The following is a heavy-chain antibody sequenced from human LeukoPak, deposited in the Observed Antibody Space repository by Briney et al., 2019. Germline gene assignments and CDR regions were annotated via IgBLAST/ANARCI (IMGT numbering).Heavy chain of an antibody. D-gene: IGHD5-18*01. CDR3: ARDLAYSRLDY. CDR2: INPDGNKK. CDR1: GLTFSSSW. Sequence: GGSLRLSCAVSGLTFSSSWMDWVRQAPGKGLEWVASINPDGNKKYSADSVKGRFTISRDNAENSLYLQMNSLRVEDTAFYYSARDLAYSRLDYWGQGMLVTVSS. J-gene: IGHJ4*02. V-gene: IGHV3-7*01.